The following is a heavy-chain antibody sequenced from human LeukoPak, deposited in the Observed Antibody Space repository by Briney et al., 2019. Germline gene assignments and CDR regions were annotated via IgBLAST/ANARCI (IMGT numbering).Heavy chain of an antibody. D-gene: IGHD2-15*01. CDR2: IYHSGST. V-gene: IGHV4-30-2*01. CDR1: GGSISSGGYS. CDR3: ARGYCSGGSCYSIDY. J-gene: IGHJ4*02. Sequence: PSQTLSLTCAVSGGSISSGGYSWGWIRQPPGKGLEWIGYIYHSGSTYYNPSLKSRVTISVDRSKNQFSLKLSSVTAADTAVYYYARGYCSGGSCYSIDYWGQGTLVTVSS.